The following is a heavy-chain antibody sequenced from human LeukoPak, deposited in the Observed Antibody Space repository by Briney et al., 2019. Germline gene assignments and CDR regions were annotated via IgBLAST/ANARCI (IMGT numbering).Heavy chain of an antibody. J-gene: IGHJ4*02. V-gene: IGHV3-30*02. Sequence: PGGSLRLSCAASGFTFSSYGMHWVRQAPGKGLEWVAFIRYDGSNKYYADSVKGRFTISRDNSKNTLYLQMNSLRAEDTAVYYCAKWRGSWVRSGWYFDYWGQGTLVTVSS. D-gene: IGHD6-19*01. CDR1: GFTFSSYG. CDR2: IRYDGSNK. CDR3: AKWRGSWVRSGWYFDY.